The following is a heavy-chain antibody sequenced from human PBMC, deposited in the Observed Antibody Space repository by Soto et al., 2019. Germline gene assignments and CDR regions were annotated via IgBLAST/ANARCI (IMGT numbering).Heavy chain of an antibody. CDR1: GGSISSSSYY. V-gene: IGHV4-39*01. CDR3: ARTTWLVPYYFDY. Sequence: SETLSLTCTVSGGSISSSSYYWGWIRQPPGKGLEWIGSIYYSGSTYYNPSLKSRVTISVDTSKNQFSLKLSSVTAADTAVYYCARTTWLVPYYFDYWGQGTLVTVSS. D-gene: IGHD6-19*01. J-gene: IGHJ4*02. CDR2: IYYSGST.